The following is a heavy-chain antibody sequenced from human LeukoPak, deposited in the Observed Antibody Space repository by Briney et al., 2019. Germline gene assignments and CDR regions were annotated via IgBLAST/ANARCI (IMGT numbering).Heavy chain of an antibody. D-gene: IGHD1-26*01. CDR3: ARDEVEVGATKLYYYGMDV. CDR2: INSDGSST. J-gene: IGHJ6*02. CDR1: GFTFSSYW. Sequence: GGSLRLSCAASGFTFSSYWMHWVRQAPGKGLVWVSRINSDGSSTSYADSVKGRFTISRDNAKNTLYLQMNSLRAEDTAVYYCARDEVEVGATKLYYYGMDVWGQGTTVTVSS. V-gene: IGHV3-74*01.